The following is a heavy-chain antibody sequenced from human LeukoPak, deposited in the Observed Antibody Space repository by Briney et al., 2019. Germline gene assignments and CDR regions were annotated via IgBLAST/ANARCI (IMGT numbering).Heavy chain of an antibody. J-gene: IGHJ4*02. CDR3: ARESSGYYPDY. V-gene: IGHV3-53*01. CDR1: GFTVSSNY. Sequence: GGSLRLSCAASGFTVSSNYMSWVRQASGKGPECVSVIYPGGSTYYADSVKGRFTISRDDSKNTLYLQMNSLRAEDTAVYYCARESSGYYPDYWGQGTLVTVSS. CDR2: IYPGGST. D-gene: IGHD6-25*01.